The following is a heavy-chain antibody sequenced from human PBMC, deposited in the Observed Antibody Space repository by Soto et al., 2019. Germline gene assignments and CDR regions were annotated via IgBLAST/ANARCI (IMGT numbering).Heavy chain of an antibody. CDR3: ERDNDHPRDILTGYHYYYGMDV. J-gene: IGHJ6*02. Sequence: PSGALSLTCAVSGGSISIDGYYWSCIRQHPGKGLVWIGYIYYSGSTYYNPSLKSRVSRSADTSKNQFSLKLSSVTAANTAVYYCERDNDHPRDILTGYHYYYGMDVWGQGTTVTVSS. D-gene: IGHD3-9*01. CDR2: IYYSGST. CDR1: GGSISIDGYY. V-gene: IGHV4-31*11.